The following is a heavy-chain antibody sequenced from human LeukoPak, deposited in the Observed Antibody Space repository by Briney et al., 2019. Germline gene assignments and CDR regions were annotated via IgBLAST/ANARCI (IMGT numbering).Heavy chain of an antibody. CDR1: GFSFSNYG. V-gene: IGHV3-30*18. D-gene: IGHD3-10*01. CDR2: IGNDGRAK. CDR3: AKEEAWGVNAFDF. Sequence: PGGSLRLSCVASGFSFSNYGIHWVRQAPGKGLEWVAVIGNDGRAKYYADSVRGRLTISRDNSENTLYLQMDSLRSEETAVYYCAKEEAWGVNAFDFWGQGILVTVSS. J-gene: IGHJ4*02.